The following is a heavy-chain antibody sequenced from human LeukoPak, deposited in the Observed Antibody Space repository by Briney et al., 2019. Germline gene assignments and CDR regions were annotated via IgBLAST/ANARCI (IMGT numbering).Heavy chain of an antibody. CDR3: ARGGGYSSGLDY. V-gene: IGHV4-34*01. CDR2: IILDGSS. D-gene: IGHD6-19*01. Sequence: PSETLSLTCTVSGGSISSYYWSWIRQPPGKGLEWIGEIILDGSSNYNPSLKSRVTISLDTSKTQVSLKLSSVTAADTAVYYCARGGGYSSGLDYWGQGTLVTVSS. J-gene: IGHJ4*02. CDR1: GGSISSYY.